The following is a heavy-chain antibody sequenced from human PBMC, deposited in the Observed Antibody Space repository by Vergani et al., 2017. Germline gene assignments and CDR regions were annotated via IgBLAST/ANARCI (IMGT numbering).Heavy chain of an antibody. D-gene: IGHD5-18*01. CDR1: GYTFTGYW. Sequence: VQLVQSGAEVKKPGASVKVSCKASGYTFTGYWIGWVRQMPGKGLEWMGIIYPGDSDTRYSPSFQGQVTISADKSISTAYLQWSSLKASDTAMYYCARSGYSYGLYYYYYYMDVWGKGTTVTVSS. CDR3: ARSGYSYGLYYYYYYMDV. V-gene: IGHV5-51*01. J-gene: IGHJ6*03. CDR2: IYPGDSDT.